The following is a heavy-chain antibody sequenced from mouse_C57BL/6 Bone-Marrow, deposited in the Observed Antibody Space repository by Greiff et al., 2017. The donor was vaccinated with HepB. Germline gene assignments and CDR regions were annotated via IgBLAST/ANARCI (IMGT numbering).Heavy chain of an antibody. CDR2: IHPNSGST. CDR3: ARHYGSSMDYCDD. V-gene: IGHV1-64*01. D-gene: IGHD1-1*01. J-gene: IGHJ2*01. CDR1: GYTFTSYW. Sequence: QVQLQQPGAELVKPGASVKLSCKASGYTFTSYWMHWVKQRPGQGLEWIGMIHPNSGSTNYNEKFKSKATLTVDKSSSTAYMQLSSLTSEDSAVYYCARHYGSSMDYCDDWGQGTTLTVSS.